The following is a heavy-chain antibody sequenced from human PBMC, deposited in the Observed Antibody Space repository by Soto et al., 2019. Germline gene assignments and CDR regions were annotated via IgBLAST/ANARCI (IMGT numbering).Heavy chain of an antibody. D-gene: IGHD7-27*01. Sequence: GGSLRLSCAASGFTFSSYAMHWVRQAPGKGLEWVAVISYDGSNKYYADSVKGRFTISRDNSKNTLYLQMNSLRAEDTAVYYCARGRGQLGRNYFDYWGQGTLVTVSS. CDR1: GFTFSSYA. V-gene: IGHV3-30*04. J-gene: IGHJ4*02. CDR2: ISYDGSNK. CDR3: ARGRGQLGRNYFDY.